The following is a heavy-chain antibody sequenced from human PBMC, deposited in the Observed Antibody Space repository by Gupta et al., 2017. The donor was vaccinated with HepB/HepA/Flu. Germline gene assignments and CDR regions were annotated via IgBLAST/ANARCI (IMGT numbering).Heavy chain of an antibody. J-gene: IGHJ6*02. D-gene: IGHD2-2*01. Sequence: PGRSLRLSCAASGFTFDDYAMHWVRQAPGKGLEWVSGISWNSGSIGYADSVKGRFTISRDNAKNSLYLQMNSLRAEDTALYYCAKGGVVVPAAMVGNYGMDVWGQGTTVTVSS. CDR2: ISWNSGSI. V-gene: IGHV3-9*01. CDR3: AKGGVVVPAAMVGNYGMDV. CDR1: GFTFDDYA.